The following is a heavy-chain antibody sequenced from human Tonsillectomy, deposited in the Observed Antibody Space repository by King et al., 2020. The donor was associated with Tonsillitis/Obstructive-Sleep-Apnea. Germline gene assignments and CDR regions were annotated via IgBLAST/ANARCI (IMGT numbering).Heavy chain of an antibody. V-gene: IGHV3-15*01. CDR1: GFTFSNAW. D-gene: IGHD3-3*01. CDR3: TTILGVADAFDI. J-gene: IGHJ3*02. CDR2: INSKTDAGTT. Sequence: VQLVESGGGLVKPGGSLRLSCAASGFTFSNAWMSWVRQAPGKGLEWVGRINSKTDAGTTDYTAPVKGRFTISRDDSKKTVYLQMNSLKTEDTAVYYCTTILGVADAFDIWGQGTMVTVS.